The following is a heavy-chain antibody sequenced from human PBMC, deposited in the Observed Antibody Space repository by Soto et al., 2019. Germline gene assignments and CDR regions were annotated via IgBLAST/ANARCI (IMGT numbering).Heavy chain of an antibody. J-gene: IGHJ4*02. CDR1: GYTFTGQY. D-gene: IGHD3-10*01. V-gene: IGHV1-2*02. CDR3: ARGQDMGTYSRVLAY. CDR2: INPYSGTT. Sequence: ASVKVSFKTSGYTFTGQYVHWVRLAPGQGLEWMGCINPYSGTTNYGENFEGRVTVTRDTSLSTVYMELDRLRSDDTAVYYCARGQDMGTYSRVLAYWGQGTLVTVSS.